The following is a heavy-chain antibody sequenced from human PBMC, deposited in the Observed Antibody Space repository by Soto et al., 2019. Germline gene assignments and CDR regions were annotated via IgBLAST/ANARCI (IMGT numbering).Heavy chain of an antibody. Sequence: LRLSCAAFGFIFSSDAMHWVRQAPGKGLEWVAVISYHGNDKYYADSVKGRFTISRDNSKNTLYLQMNSLRAEDTAVYFCARSKYYYDTSDYLDYWGQGTLVTVSS. CDR1: GFIFSSDA. J-gene: IGHJ4*02. D-gene: IGHD3-22*01. CDR2: ISYHGNDK. CDR3: ARSKYYYDTSDYLDY. V-gene: IGHV3-30-3*01.